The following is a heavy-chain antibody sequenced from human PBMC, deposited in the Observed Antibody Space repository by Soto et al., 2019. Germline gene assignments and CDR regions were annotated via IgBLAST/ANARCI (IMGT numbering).Heavy chain of an antibody. D-gene: IGHD3-10*02. J-gene: IGHJ6*02. CDR3: VGRREGPRDVRGLNKNYYYGMDV. CDR2: IWYDGSNK. V-gene: IGHV3-33*01. CDR1: GFTFSSYG. Sequence: GGSLRLSCAASGFTFSSYGMHWVRQAPGKGLEWVAVIWYDGSNKYYADSVKGRFTISRDNSKNTLYLQMNSLRAEDTAVYYCVGRREGPRDVRGLNKNYYYGMDVWGQGTTVTVSS.